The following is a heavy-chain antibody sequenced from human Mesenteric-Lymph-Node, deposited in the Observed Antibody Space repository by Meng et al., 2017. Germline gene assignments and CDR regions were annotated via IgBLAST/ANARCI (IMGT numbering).Heavy chain of an antibody. J-gene: IGHJ4*02. Sequence: SETLSLTCTVSGYSISRGYYWAWIRQSPGKGLAPGKGLEWIGSIYHSGSTYYNPSLDSLKSRVTISVDTSKNQFSLKVSSMTAADTAMYYCARAGDYDLLSGYPLDYWGQGTLVTVSS. CDR2: IYHSGST. CDR1: GYSISRGYY. D-gene: IGHD3-3*01. V-gene: IGHV4-38-2*02. CDR3: ARAGDYDLLSGYPLDY.